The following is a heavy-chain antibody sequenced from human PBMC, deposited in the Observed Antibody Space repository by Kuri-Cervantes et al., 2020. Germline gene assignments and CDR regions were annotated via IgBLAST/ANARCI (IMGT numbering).Heavy chain of an antibody. CDR1: GDSISRYY. CDR3: VRVGVPRHPGFDY. CDR2: IYYSGNT. J-gene: IGHJ4*02. Sequence: SETLSLTCTVSGDSISRYYWSWIRQPPGKGLEWIGYIYYSGNTNYNPSLKSRLTISQDTPRNQFSLSLSSVTAADTAVYYCVRVGVPRHPGFDYWGQGTLVTVSS. V-gene: IGHV4-59*01. D-gene: IGHD3-16*01.